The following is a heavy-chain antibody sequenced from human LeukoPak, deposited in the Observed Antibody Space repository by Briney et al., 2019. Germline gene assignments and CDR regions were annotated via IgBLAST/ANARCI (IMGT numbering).Heavy chain of an antibody. CDR2: IKHDGSEK. CDR1: GFTLSSYW. CDR3: ARGGGKLDN. Sequence: PGGSLRLSCTASGFTLSSYWMSWVRQAPGKGLEWVATIKHDGSEKSYVDSVKGRFTISRDNAKNSLYLQMNSLRADDTAVFYCARGGGKLDNWGQGTLVTVFS. D-gene: IGHD6-25*01. V-gene: IGHV3-7*01. J-gene: IGHJ4*02.